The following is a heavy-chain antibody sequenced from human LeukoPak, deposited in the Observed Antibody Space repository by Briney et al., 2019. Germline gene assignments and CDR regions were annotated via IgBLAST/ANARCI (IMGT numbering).Heavy chain of an antibody. Sequence: SETLSLTCTVSGGSISRYYWSWIRQPPGRGLEWIGYIYYIGSTNHNPSLNSRVTISVDTSKNQFSLKLSSVTAADTAVYYCARRGGLYYFDYWGQGTLVTVSS. J-gene: IGHJ4*02. D-gene: IGHD3-10*01. CDR1: GGSISRYY. CDR3: ARRGGLYYFDY. V-gene: IGHV4-59*08. CDR2: IYYIGST.